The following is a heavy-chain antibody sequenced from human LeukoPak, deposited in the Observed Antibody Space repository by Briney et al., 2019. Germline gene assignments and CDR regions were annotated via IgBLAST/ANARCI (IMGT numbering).Heavy chain of an antibody. J-gene: IGHJ3*02. CDR2: ISSSSSYT. V-gene: IGHV3-11*06. D-gene: IGHD2-15*01. CDR1: GFTFSDYY. Sequence: GGSLRLSCAASGFTFSDYYMSWIRQAPGKGLEWVSYISSSSSYTNYADSVKGRFTISRDNVKSSLYLQMNSLRAEDTAVYYCARSRDCSGGSCYVDAFDIWGQGTMVTVSS. CDR3: ARSRDCSGGSCYVDAFDI.